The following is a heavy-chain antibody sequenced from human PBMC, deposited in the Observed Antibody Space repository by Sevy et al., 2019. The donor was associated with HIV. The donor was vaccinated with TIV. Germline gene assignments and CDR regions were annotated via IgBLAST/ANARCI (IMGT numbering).Heavy chain of an antibody. V-gene: IGHV3-15*07. D-gene: IGHD3-22*01. CDR1: GFTFSHAW. J-gene: IGHJ4*02. CDR3: TTGIIVVFHH. CDR2: IKSNGDGGTT. Sequence: GGSLRLSCAASGFTFSHAWMNWVRQAPGKGLEWVGRIKSNGDGGTTDYAAPVKGRFTISRDDSDNTLYLQMNSLKIEDTALYYCTTGIIVVFHHWGQGNLVTVSS.